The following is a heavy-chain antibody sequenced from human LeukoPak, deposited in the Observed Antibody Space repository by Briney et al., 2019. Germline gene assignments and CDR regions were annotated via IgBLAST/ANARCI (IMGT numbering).Heavy chain of an antibody. V-gene: IGHV3-11*05. CDR1: GFTFSEYY. CDR3: AKEKYNRNYVRYFDI. CDR2: ISSSNNFR. D-gene: IGHD1-7*01. J-gene: IGHJ3*02. Sequence: PGGSLRLSCAASGFTFSEYYMSWIRQAPGKGLEWVSYISSSNNFRNYADSVKGRFTISRDNAKNSLYLQMNSLRAEDTAVYYCAKEKYNRNYVRYFDIWGQGTMVTVSS.